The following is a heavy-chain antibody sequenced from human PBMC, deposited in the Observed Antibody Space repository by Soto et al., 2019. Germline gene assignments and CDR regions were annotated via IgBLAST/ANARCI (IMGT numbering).Heavy chain of an antibody. CDR3: ARDAYSSGWYGWYYGMDV. V-gene: IGHV6-1*01. CDR2: TYYRSKWYN. CDR1: GDSVSSNSAA. Sequence: PSQTLSLTCAISGDSVSSNSAAWNWIRQSPSRGLEWLGRTYYRSKWYNDYAVSVKSRITIDPDTSKNQFSLQLNSVTPEDTAVYYCARDAYSSGWYGWYYGMDVWGQGTTVTVSS. J-gene: IGHJ6*02. D-gene: IGHD6-19*01.